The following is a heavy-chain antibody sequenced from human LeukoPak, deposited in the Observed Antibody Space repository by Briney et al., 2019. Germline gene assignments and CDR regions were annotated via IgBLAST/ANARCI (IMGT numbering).Heavy chain of an antibody. Sequence: SETLSLTCAVYGGSFSSYYWSWIRQPPGKGLEWIGEINHSGSTNYNPSLKSRVTISVDTSKNQFSLKLSSVTAADTAVYYCVRGLNTAMVYWGQGTLVTVS. CDR3: VRGLNTAMVY. CDR2: INHSGST. J-gene: IGHJ4*02. D-gene: IGHD5-18*01. V-gene: IGHV4-34*01. CDR1: GGSFSSYY.